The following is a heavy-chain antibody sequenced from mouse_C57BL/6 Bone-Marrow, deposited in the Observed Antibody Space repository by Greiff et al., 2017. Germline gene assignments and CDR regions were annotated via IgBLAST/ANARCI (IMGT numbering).Heavy chain of an antibody. CDR1: GYAFSSYW. CDR3: ARSEGNYDFDY. J-gene: IGHJ2*01. V-gene: IGHV1-80*01. D-gene: IGHD2-1*01. CDR2: IYPGDGDT. Sequence: QVQLKESGAELVKPGASVKISCKASGYAFSSYWMNWVKQRPGKGLEWIGQIYPGDGDTNYNGKFKGKATLTADTSSSTAYMQLSSLTSEDSAVYFCARSEGNYDFDYWGQGTTLTVSS.